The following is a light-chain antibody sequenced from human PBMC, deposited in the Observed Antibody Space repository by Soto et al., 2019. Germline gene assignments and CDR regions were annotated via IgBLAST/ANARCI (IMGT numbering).Light chain of an antibody. J-gene: IGKJ1*01. V-gene: IGKV1-5*03. Sequence: DIQMTQSPSTLSASVGDRVTITCRASQSISNWLAWYQQKPGKAPKLLIYKASGLESGVPSRFGGSGSGTEFTLTISSLQPDDFATYYCQQYNSYPLAFGQGTKVDIK. CDR2: KAS. CDR1: QSISNW. CDR3: QQYNSYPLA.